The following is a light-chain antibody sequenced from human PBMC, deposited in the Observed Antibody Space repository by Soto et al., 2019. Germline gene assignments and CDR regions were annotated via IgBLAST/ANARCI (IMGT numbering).Light chain of an antibody. CDR3: GTWASSLSAVV. CDR2: DNN. V-gene: IGLV1-51*01. J-gene: IGLJ2*01. Sequence: QSVLTQPPSVSAAPGQKVTISCSGSSSNIGNNYVSWYQQLPGTAPKLLIYDNNKRPSGIPDRCSGSKSGTSATRGITGLQTGDEADYYCGTWASSLSAVVFGGGTKLTVL. CDR1: SSNIGNNY.